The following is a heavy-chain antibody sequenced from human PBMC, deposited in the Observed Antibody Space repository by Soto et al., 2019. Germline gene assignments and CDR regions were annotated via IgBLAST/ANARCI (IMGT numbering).Heavy chain of an antibody. CDR2: INPSGGST. D-gene: IGHD6-6*01. V-gene: IGHV1-46*01. Sequence: ASVKVSCKASGYTFTSYYMHWVRQAPGQGLEWMGIINPSGGSTTYAQKFQGRVTMTRDTSTSTVYMELSSLRAEDTAVYYCAKEGSTSYAFFDSWGQGTLVTVSS. J-gene: IGHJ4*02. CDR3: AKEGSTSYAFFDS. CDR1: GYTFTSYY.